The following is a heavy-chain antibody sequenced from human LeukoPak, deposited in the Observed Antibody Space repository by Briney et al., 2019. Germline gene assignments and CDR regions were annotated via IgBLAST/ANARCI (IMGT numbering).Heavy chain of an antibody. V-gene: IGHV1-69*01. D-gene: IGHD6-6*01. Sequence: SVKVSCKASGGTFSSYAISWVRQAPGQGLEWMGGIIPIFGTANYAQKFQGRVTITADESTSTAYMELSSLRSEDTAVYYCASECSSSDGWFDPWGQGTLVTVSS. CDR1: GGTFSSYA. CDR2: IIPIFGTA. J-gene: IGHJ5*02. CDR3: ASECSSSDGWFDP.